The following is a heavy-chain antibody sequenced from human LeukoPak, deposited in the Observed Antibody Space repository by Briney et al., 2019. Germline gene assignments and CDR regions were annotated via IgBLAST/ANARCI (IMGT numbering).Heavy chain of an antibody. CDR3: ARKQQLVPDY. J-gene: IGHJ4*02. CDR1: GGSFSGYY. V-gene: IGHV4-34*01. CDR2: INHSGST. Sequence: SETLSLTCAVYGGSFSGYYWSWIRQPPGKGLEWIGEINHSGSTNYNPSLKSRVTISVDTSKNQFSLKLSSVTAADTAVYYCARKQQLVPDYWGQGTLVTVSS. D-gene: IGHD6-13*01.